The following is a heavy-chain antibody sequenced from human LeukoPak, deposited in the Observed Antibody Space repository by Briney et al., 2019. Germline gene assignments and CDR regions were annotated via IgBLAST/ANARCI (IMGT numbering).Heavy chain of an antibody. V-gene: IGHV4-39*07. D-gene: IGHD2-2*01. J-gene: IGHJ1*01. CDR2: IYYSGST. CDR1: GGSISSSNYY. CDR3: AREGWSPTYCSSTSCYEYFQH. Sequence: SETLSLTCTVTGGSISSSNYYWGWIRQPPGKGLEWIGSIYYSGSTYYNPSLKSRVTISVDTSKNQFSLKLSSVTAADTAVYYCAREGWSPTYCSSTSCYEYFQHWGQGTLVTVSS.